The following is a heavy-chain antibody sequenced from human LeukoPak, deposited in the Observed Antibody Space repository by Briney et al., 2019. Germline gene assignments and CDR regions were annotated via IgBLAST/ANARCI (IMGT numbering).Heavy chain of an antibody. CDR2: ISWNSGSI. CDR3: AKDISTAKYYYYYGMDV. J-gene: IGHJ6*02. Sequence: PGRSLRLSCAASVFTFDDYAMHWARQAPGKGLEWVSGISWNSGSIGYADSVKGRFTISRDNAKNSLYLQMNSLRADDTALYYCAKDISTAKYYYYYGMDVWGQGTTVTVSS. V-gene: IGHV3-9*01. D-gene: IGHD6-13*01. CDR1: VFTFDDYA.